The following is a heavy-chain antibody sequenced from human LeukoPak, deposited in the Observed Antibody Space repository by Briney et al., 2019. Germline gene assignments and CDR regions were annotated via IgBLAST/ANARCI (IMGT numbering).Heavy chain of an antibody. J-gene: IGHJ3*02. CDR1: GYTFTSYY. Sequence: ASVKVSCKASGYTFTSYYVHWVRQAPGQGLEWMGIINPSGGSTSSAQKFQGRVTMTSDTSTSTVYMELRSLRSDDTAEYYCARDPLYYYDSSAWESAFDIWGQGTMVTVSS. CDR3: ARDPLYYYDSSAWESAFDI. D-gene: IGHD3-22*01. V-gene: IGHV1-46*01. CDR2: INPSGGST.